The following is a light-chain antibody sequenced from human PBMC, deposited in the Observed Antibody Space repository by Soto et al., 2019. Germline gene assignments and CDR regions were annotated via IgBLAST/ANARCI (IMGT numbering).Light chain of an antibody. CDR2: DAS. CDR3: QHCDEYPWT. CDR1: QSISAS. J-gene: IGKJ1*01. V-gene: IGKV1-5*01. Sequence: DIQMTQSPSTLSASVGDRVTITCRATQSISASLAWYQQKPGEAPTLLIYDASSLESGVPSRFSGGGSETEFTLTISSLQPDDVATYYCQHCDEYPWTFGQGTKVEIK.